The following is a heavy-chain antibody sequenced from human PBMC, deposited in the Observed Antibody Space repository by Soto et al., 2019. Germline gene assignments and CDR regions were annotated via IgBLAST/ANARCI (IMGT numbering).Heavy chain of an antibody. V-gene: IGHV3-30*18. J-gene: IGHJ6*03. CDR1: GFTFSSYG. CDR3: AKDRMLDYMDV. CDR2: ISYDGSNK. D-gene: IGHD2-8*01. Sequence: PGGSLRLSCAASGFTFSSYGMHWARQAPGKGLEWVAVISYDGSNKYYADSVKGRFTISRDNSKNTLYLQMNSLRAEDTAVYYCAKDRMLDYMDVWGKGTTVTVSS.